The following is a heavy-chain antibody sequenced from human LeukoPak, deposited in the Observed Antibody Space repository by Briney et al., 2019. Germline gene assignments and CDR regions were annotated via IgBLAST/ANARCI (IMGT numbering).Heavy chain of an antibody. Sequence: GRSLRLSCAASGFTFSSYSMHWVSPAPGKGRVWVSPIDRDGSSTIYADSVKGRFTISRDNAKNTLKLQTNSLRAEDTALYYCARSGAPTPDYWGQGTLVIVSS. V-gene: IGHV3-74*01. CDR3: ARSGAPTPDY. D-gene: IGHD2-15*01. CDR1: GFTFSSYS. CDR2: IDRDGSST. J-gene: IGHJ4*02.